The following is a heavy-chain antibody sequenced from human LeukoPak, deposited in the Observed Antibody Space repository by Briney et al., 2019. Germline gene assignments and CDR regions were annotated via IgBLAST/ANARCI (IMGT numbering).Heavy chain of an antibody. Sequence: SDTLSLTCTVSGGSISSYYWSWIRQPAGKGLEWMGRIYTSGSTNYNSSLKSRVTMSVDTSKNQFSLKLSSVTAADTAVYYCARSPYCSGGSCHYYYGMDVWGQGTTVTVSS. CDR2: IYTSGST. J-gene: IGHJ6*02. D-gene: IGHD2-15*01. V-gene: IGHV4-4*07. CDR1: GGSISSYY. CDR3: ARSPYCSGGSCHYYYGMDV.